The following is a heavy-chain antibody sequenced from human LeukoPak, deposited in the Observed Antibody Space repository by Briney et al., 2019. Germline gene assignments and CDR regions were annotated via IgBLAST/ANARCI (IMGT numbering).Heavy chain of an antibody. CDR2: IYYSGST. V-gene: IGHV4-59*01. J-gene: IGHJ4*02. CDR3: ARGGIESIDY. D-gene: IGHD2/OR15-2a*01. CDR1: GGSISSYY. Sequence: SETLSLTCTVSGGSISSYYWSWVRQPPGKGLEWIGYIYYSGSTNYNPSLKSRVTISVDTSKNQFSLKLSSVTAADTAVYYCARGGIESIDYWGQGTLVTVSS.